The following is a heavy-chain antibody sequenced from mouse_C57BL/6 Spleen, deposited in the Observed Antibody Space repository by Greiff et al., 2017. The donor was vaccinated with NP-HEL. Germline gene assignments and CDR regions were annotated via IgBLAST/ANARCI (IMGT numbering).Heavy chain of an antibody. V-gene: IGHV1-82*01. CDR2: IYPGDGDT. Sequence: QVQLQQSGPELVKPGASVKISCKASGYAFSSSWMNWVKQRPGKGREWIGRIYPGDGDTNYNGKFKGKATLTADKSSSTAYMQLSSLTSEDSAVYFCARRGYSAWYFDVWGTGTTVTVSS. J-gene: IGHJ1*03. CDR3: ARRGYSAWYFDV. CDR1: GYAFSSSW.